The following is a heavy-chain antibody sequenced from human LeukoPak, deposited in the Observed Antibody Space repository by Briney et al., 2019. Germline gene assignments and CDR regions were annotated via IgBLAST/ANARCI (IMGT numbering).Heavy chain of an antibody. D-gene: IGHD2-21*01. V-gene: IGHV3-23*01. CDR1: GFTFNIDA. CDR2: ISDSGGST. J-gene: IGHJ4*02. CDR3: ARLTDLDY. Sequence: PGGSLRLSCAASGFTFNIDAMSWVRQAPGKGLEWVSAISDSGGSTYYADSVKGRFTISRDNSKNTLCLQTTSPRAEDTAVYYSARLTDLDYWGQGALVTVSS.